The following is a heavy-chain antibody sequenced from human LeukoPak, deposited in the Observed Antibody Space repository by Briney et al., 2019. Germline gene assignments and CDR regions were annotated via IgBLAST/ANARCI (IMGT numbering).Heavy chain of an antibody. Sequence: GGSLRLSCAASGFTFSSYGMHWVRQAPGKGLEWVAFIRYDGSNKYYADSVKGRFTISRDNSKNTLYLQMNSLRAEDTAVYYCAKDASGWTLYFDYWGQGTLVTVSS. CDR3: AKDASGWTLYFDY. D-gene: IGHD2-15*01. CDR1: GFTFSSYG. V-gene: IGHV3-30*02. J-gene: IGHJ4*02. CDR2: IRYDGSNK.